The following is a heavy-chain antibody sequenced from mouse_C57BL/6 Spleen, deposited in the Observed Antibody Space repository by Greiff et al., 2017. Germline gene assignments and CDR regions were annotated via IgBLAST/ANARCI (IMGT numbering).Heavy chain of an antibody. CDR1: GYNIKDYY. J-gene: IGHJ1*03. D-gene: IGHD1-1*01. V-gene: IGHV14-2*01. CDR2: IDPEDGET. Sequence: EVKLMESGAELVKPGASVKLSCTASGYNIKDYYMHWVKQRTEQGLEWIGRIDPEDGETKYAPKFQGKATITADPSSNTAYLQRSSLTSEDTAVYYCALLLNWYFDVWGTGTTVTVSS. CDR3: ALLLNWYFDV.